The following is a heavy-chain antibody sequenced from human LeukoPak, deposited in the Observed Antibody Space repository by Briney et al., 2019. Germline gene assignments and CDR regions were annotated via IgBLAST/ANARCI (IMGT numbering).Heavy chain of an antibody. CDR2: INHSGST. J-gene: IGHJ4*02. V-gene: IGHV4-34*01. CDR1: GGSFSGYY. Sequence: SETLSLTCAVYGGSFSGYYWSWIRQPPGKGLEWIGEINHSGSTNYNPSLRSRVTISVDKSKNQFSLKLSSVTAADTAVYYCATDGGFLEWLLGYWGQGILVTVSS. D-gene: IGHD3-3*01. CDR3: ATDGGFLEWLLGY.